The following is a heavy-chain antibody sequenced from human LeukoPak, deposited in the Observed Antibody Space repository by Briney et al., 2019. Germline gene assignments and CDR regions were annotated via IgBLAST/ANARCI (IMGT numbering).Heavy chain of an antibody. D-gene: IGHD1-26*01. V-gene: IGHV3-30*18. Sequence: SLRLSCAASGFTFSSYGMHWVRQAPGKGLEWVAVISYDGSNKYYADSVKGRFTISRDNSKKTLHMKMNSLRAEDTAVYTCVKGTDIVGATLFDYWGQGTRVTVSS. CDR3: VKGTDIVGATLFDY. J-gene: IGHJ4*02. CDR1: GFTFSSYG. CDR2: ISYDGSNK.